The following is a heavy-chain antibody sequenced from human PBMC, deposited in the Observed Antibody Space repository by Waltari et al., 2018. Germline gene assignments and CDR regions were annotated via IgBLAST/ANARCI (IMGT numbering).Heavy chain of an antibody. D-gene: IGHD6-19*01. V-gene: IGHV4-34*01. J-gene: IGHJ5*02. Sequence: QVQLQQWGAGLLKPSETLSLTCAVSGGSFSGYYWSWIRQPPGKGLEWIGEINHSGSTNYNPSLKSRVTISVDTSKNQFSLKLSSVTAADTAVYYCARQAVAGDSWGQGTLVTVSS. CDR2: INHSGST. CDR1: GGSFSGYY. CDR3: ARQAVAGDS.